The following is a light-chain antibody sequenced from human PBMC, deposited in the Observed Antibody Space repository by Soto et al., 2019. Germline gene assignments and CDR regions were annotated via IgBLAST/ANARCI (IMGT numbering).Light chain of an antibody. V-gene: IGKV1-33*01. Sequence: DIQMTQSPSSLSASVGDRVTIICQASHDINNYLNWYQQKPGKAPKLLIYDSSNLEIGVPSRFSGSGYGTRCSFTISILQHEDIATYYCQQFDNLPFTVGQGTRLEIK. J-gene: IGKJ5*01. CDR1: HDINNY. CDR2: DSS. CDR3: QQFDNLPFT.